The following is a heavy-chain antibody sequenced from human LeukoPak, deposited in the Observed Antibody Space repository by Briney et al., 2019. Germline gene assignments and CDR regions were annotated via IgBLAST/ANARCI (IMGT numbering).Heavy chain of an antibody. CDR1: GGSISSSSYY. CDR2: IYYSGST. J-gene: IGHJ4*02. D-gene: IGHD3-22*01. CDR3: ARVGYYDSSGYSNPFDY. V-gene: IGHV4-39*07. Sequence: SETLSLTCTVSGGSISSSSYYWGWIRQPPGKGLEWIGTIYYSGSTYNNPSLKSRVTISVDTSKNQFSLKLSSVTAADTAVYYCARVGYYDSSGYSNPFDYWGQGTLVTVSS.